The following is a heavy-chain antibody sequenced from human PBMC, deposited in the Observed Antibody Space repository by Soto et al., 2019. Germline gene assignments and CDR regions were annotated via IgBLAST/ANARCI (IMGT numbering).Heavy chain of an antibody. D-gene: IGHD3-3*01. Sequence: SETLSLTCTVSGGSISSSSYYWGWIRQPPGKGLEWIGSIYYSGSTYYNPSLKSRVTISVDTSKNQFSLKLSSVTAADTAVYYCARDKGYYDFWSGYSLARQYYYYYGMDVWGQGTTVTVSS. V-gene: IGHV4-39*02. CDR2: IYYSGST. J-gene: IGHJ6*02. CDR1: GGSISSSSYY. CDR3: ARDKGYYDFWSGYSLARQYYYYYGMDV.